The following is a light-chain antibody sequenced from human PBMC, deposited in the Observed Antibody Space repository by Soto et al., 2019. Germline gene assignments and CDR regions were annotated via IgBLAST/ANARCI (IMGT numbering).Light chain of an antibody. J-gene: IGKJ4*01. Sequence: DIQMTQSPSSVSASVVERVTITCRASQGISSWLAWYQQKPGKAPSLLIYTASSLQSGVPSRSSGSVSVIDFTLTISSLQPEDFATYYCQQVSIFPLTFGGGTKVEIK. V-gene: IGKV1-12*01. CDR1: QGISSW. CDR3: QQVSIFPLT. CDR2: TAS.